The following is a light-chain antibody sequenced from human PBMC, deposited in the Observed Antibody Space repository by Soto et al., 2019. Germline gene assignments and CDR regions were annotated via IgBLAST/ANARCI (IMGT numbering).Light chain of an antibody. CDR2: DAS. CDR3: QQYNNWPET. J-gene: IGKJ1*01. V-gene: IGKV3-15*01. Sequence: EIVMTQSPATLSVSPGERATLSCRASQSVSSNLAWYQQKVGQAPKLLIYDASTRATGIPARFSGIGSGTEFTLTISSLQSEDFAVYYCQQYNNWPETFDQGTKVEIK. CDR1: QSVSSN.